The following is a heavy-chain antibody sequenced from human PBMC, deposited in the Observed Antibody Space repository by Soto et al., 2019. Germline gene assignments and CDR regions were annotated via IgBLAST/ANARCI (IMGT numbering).Heavy chain of an antibody. Sequence: LRLSCAASGFSFTRYGMHWVRQAPGKGLEWVAVISDDGRNLHYGDSVRGRFTISRDNSQSTLYLQMNSLKPEDTAVYYCGKDYYHLEAPQYFDVDVWGQGTTVTVSS. J-gene: IGHJ6*02. CDR2: ISDDGRNL. CDR3: GKDYYHLEAPQYFDVDV. CDR1: GFSFTRYG. V-gene: IGHV3-30*18. D-gene: IGHD3-10*01.